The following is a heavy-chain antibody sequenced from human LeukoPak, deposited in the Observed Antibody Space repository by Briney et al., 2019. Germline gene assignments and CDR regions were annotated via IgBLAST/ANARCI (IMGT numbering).Heavy chain of an antibody. V-gene: IGHV4-39*01. Sequence: PSETLSLTCTVSGGSISSSSYYWGWIRQPPGKGLEWIGSIYYSGSTYYNPSLRSRVTISVDTSKNQFSLKLSSVTAADTAVYYCARPNYYFYYMDLWGKGTTVTVSS. J-gene: IGHJ6*03. CDR1: GGSISSSSYY. CDR2: IYYSGST. CDR3: ARPNYYFYYMDL.